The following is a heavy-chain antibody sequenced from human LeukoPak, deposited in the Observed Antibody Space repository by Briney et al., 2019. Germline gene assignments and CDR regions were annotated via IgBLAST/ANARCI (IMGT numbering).Heavy chain of an antibody. Sequence: GASVKVSCKASGYTFTSYAMHWVRQAPGQRLEWMGWINAGNGNTKYSQKFQGRVTITRDTSASTAYMELSSLRSEDTAVYYCARIGIAVAGTALDYWGQGTLVTVSS. CDR2: INAGNGNT. CDR3: ARIGIAVAGTALDY. V-gene: IGHV1-3*01. CDR1: GYTFTSYA. J-gene: IGHJ4*02. D-gene: IGHD6-19*01.